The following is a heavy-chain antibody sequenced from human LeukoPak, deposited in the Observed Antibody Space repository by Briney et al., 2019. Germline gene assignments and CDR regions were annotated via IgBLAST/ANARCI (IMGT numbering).Heavy chain of an antibody. CDR1: GYSFTNYW. V-gene: IGHV5-51*01. D-gene: IGHD6-6*01. J-gene: IGHJ4*02. CDR3: ARKYSRSSSLVDY. Sequence: GESLKISCKGSGYSFTNYWIGWVRQMPGKGLEWMGIIYPGDSDTRYSPSFQGQVTISADKSISTACLQWSSLTASDTAMYYCARKYSRSSSLVDYWGQGTLVTVSS. CDR2: IYPGDSDT.